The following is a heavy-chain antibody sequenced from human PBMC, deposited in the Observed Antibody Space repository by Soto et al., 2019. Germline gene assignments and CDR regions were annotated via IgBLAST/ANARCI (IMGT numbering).Heavy chain of an antibody. CDR3: ARDAQYSTSWQRFDS. Sequence: QVQLVQSGGELKKPGASVKVSCKASGYTFTNYAISWVRQAPGRGLEWMGWANTYNGNPNYAQIFQGRVTMPTDTSTGTAYMELRSLKSDDSAIYYCARDAQYSTSWQRFDSWGQGTLVTVSS. CDR1: GYTFTNYA. J-gene: IGHJ4*02. V-gene: IGHV1-18*01. CDR2: ANTYNGNP. D-gene: IGHD6-13*01.